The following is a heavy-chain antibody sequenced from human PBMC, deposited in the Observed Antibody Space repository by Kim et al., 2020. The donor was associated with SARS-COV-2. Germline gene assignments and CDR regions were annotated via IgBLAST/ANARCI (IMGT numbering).Heavy chain of an antibody. J-gene: IGHJ5*02. CDR2: MFYSGTP. V-gene: IGHV4-31*11. D-gene: IGHD1-26*01. CDR3: ASRQGASGLDR. Sequence: SETLSLTCAVSGGSLSSAGYYWAWIRQHPEKGLELIGYMFYSGTPYYNPSLKSRVTISLDTSKNQFTLKLTSVSAADTAVYFCASRQGASGLDRWGQGT. CDR1: GGSLSSAGYY.